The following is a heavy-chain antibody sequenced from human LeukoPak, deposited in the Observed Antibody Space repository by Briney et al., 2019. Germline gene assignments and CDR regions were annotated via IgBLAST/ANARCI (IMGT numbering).Heavy chain of an antibody. CDR3: ARGLQERDCSSTSCPDY. J-gene: IGHJ4*02. V-gene: IGHV1-3*01. CDR1: GYTFTSYA. Sequence: ASVKVSCKASGYTFTSYAMHWVRQAPGQRLEWMGWINAGNGNTKYSQKFQGRVTITRDTSASTAYMELGSLRSEDTAVYYCARGLQERDCSSTSCPDYWGQGTLVTVSS. D-gene: IGHD2-2*01. CDR2: INAGNGNT.